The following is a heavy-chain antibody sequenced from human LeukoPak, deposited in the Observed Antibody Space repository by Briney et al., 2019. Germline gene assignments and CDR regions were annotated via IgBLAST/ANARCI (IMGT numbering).Heavy chain of an antibody. D-gene: IGHD2/OR15-2a*01. CDR3: TRARTEYNAGYYIDY. CDR2: IRSRAYGGTA. V-gene: IGHV3-49*04. J-gene: IGHJ4*02. CDR1: GFTFGDYA. Sequence: PGGSLRLSCSASGFTFGDYAINWVRQAPGKGLDWVGFIRSRAYGGTAQYAASVKGRFTISRDDSKTIAYLRMNSLKTEGTAVYYCTRARTEYNAGYYIDYRGQGTLVTVSS.